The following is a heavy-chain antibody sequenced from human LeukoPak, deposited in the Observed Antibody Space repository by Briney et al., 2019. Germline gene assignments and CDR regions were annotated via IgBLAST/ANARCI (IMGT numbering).Heavy chain of an antibody. V-gene: IGHV1-18*01. D-gene: IGHD6-13*01. Sequence: ASVKVSCKASGYTFTSYGISWVRQAPGQGLERMGWISAYNGNTNYAQKLQGRVTMTTDTSTSTAYMELRSLRSDDTAVYYCARALGHAAAADLGTDYWGQGTLVTVSS. CDR3: ARALGHAAAADLGTDY. J-gene: IGHJ4*02. CDR1: GYTFTSYG. CDR2: ISAYNGNT.